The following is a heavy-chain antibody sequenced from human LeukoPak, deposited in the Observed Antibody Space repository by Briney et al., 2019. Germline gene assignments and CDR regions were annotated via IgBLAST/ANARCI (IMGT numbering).Heavy chain of an antibody. CDR3: ARESYGGNKCFDH. Sequence: SETLSLTCAVSGGSISSGGYSWSWIRQPPGKGLEWIGYIYHSGSTYYNPSLKSRVTISVDRSKNQFSLKLSSVTAADTAVYYCARESYGGNKCFDHWGQGTLVTVSS. CDR2: IYHSGST. CDR1: GGSISSGGYS. J-gene: IGHJ5*02. D-gene: IGHD4-23*01. V-gene: IGHV4-30-2*01.